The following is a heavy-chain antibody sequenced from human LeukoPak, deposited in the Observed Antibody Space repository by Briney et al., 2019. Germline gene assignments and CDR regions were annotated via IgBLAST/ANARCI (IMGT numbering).Heavy chain of an antibody. D-gene: IGHD6-19*01. CDR2: TYFTGST. J-gene: IGHJ4*02. V-gene: IGHV4-30-4*01. CDR3: ARVKQWQYYFDY. CDR1: GDSVISGDYR. Sequence: SETLSLTCTVSGDSVISGDYRWTWIRQPPGKGLEWIGYTYFTGSTYFNPSLKRRVAISIDTSKNQFSLKLSSVTAADTAVYYCARVKQWQYYFDYWGQGTLVTVSS.